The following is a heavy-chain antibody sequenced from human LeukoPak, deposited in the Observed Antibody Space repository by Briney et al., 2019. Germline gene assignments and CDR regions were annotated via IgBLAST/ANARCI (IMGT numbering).Heavy chain of an antibody. J-gene: IGHJ4*02. V-gene: IGHV5-51*01. D-gene: IGHD2/OR15-2a*01. CDR1: GSTFGTYW. CDR3: ATALDGTFFWDY. CDR2: IHLRDSDT. Sequence: GESLKISCYLSGSTFGTYWIGWVRQMPGKGLEWIGIIHLRDSDTRYSPSFQGHIIISADGSISIAYLQWSSLRASDSAIYYCATALDGTFFWDYWTQGTLVTVSS.